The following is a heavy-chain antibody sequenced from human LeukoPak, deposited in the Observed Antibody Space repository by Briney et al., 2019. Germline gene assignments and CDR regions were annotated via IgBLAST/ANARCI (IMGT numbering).Heavy chain of an antibody. J-gene: IGHJ3*02. CDR3: ARSDAFDI. V-gene: IGHV4-34*01. CDR2: IHHSGST. Sequence: PSETLSLTCAVYGGSFSGYYWSWIRQPPGKGLEWIGEIHHSGSTNYNPSLKSRVTISVDTSKNQFSLKLSSVTAADTAVYYCARSDAFDIWGQGTMVTVSS. CDR1: GGSFSGYY.